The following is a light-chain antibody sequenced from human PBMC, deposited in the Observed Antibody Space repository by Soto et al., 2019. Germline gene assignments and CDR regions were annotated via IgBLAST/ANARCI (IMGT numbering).Light chain of an antibody. J-gene: IGKJ2*01. V-gene: IGKV1-39*01. CDR1: QSISSY. Sequence: DIQMTQSPSSLSASVGDRVTITCRASQSISSYLNWYQQKPGKAPKLLIYAASSLQSGVPSRFSGSGSGTSFTPTNCHLKPEDFGTYYRQHSYSTRYTFGQGTKLEVK. CDR2: AAS. CDR3: QHSYSTRYT.